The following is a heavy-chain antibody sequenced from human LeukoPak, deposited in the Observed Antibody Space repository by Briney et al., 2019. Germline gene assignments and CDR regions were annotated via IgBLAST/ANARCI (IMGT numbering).Heavy chain of an antibody. J-gene: IGHJ6*02. Sequence: GGSLRLSCAASGFTFSGYAMTWVRQAPGKGLEWVSAISGNGRSTFYAASVKGRFTISRDNSKNTLYLQMNSLRAEDTAVYYCAKAYYSDTARYNYYYGLDVWGQGTTVTVSS. CDR3: AKAYYSDTARYNYYYGLDV. CDR1: GFTFSGYA. CDR2: ISGNGRST. V-gene: IGHV3-23*01. D-gene: IGHD5-18*01.